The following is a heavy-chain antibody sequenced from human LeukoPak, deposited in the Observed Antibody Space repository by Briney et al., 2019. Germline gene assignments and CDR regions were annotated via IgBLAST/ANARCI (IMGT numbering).Heavy chain of an antibody. D-gene: IGHD6-19*01. V-gene: IGHV1-8*01. Sequence: ASVKVSCKASGYTFTSYDINWVRQATGQGLEWMGWMNPNSGNTGYAQKFQGRVTMTRNTSISTAYMELSSLRSDDMAVYSCARETIAVAGAFDYWGQGTLVTVSS. CDR2: MNPNSGNT. J-gene: IGHJ4*02. CDR3: ARETIAVAGAFDY. CDR1: GYTFTSYD.